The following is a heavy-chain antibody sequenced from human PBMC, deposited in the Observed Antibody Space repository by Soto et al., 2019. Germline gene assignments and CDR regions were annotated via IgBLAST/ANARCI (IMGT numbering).Heavy chain of an antibody. CDR1: GFTFDDYG. V-gene: IGHV3-20*04. CDR2: INWNGGST. D-gene: IGHD1-26*01. Sequence: GGSLRLSCAASGFTFDDYGMSWVRQAPGKGLEWVSGINWNGGSTGYADSVKGRFTISRDNAKNSLYLQMNSLRAEDTALYYCARVVGATYYYYGMDVWGQGTTVTVSS. J-gene: IGHJ6*02. CDR3: ARVVGATYYYYGMDV.